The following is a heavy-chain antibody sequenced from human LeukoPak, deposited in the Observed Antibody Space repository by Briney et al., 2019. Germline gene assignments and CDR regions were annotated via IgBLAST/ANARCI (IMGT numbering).Heavy chain of an antibody. CDR2: IFHTGNT. J-gene: IGHJ6*03. D-gene: IGHD6-13*01. V-gene: IGHV4-4*02. Sequence: SSVTLSLTCAVSGGSITTNNWWSWVRQSPGKGLEWIGEIFHTGNTNYNPSLKSRVSMSVDTSNNQFSLNLNSVTAADTAVYYCARAEYSSSWYPGRYYYYYYMDVWGKGTTVTVSS. CDR3: ARAEYSSSWYPGRYYYYYYMDV. CDR1: GGSITTNNW.